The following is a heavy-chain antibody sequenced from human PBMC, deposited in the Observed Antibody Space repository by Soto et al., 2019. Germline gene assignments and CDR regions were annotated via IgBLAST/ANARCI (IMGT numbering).Heavy chain of an antibody. J-gene: IGHJ5*02. V-gene: IGHV1-18*01. CDR2: ISAYNGNT. D-gene: IGHD6-19*01. CDR1: GYTFTSYG. CDR3: ARDEASGWYVRWFDP. Sequence: QVQLVQSGAEVKKPGASVKVSCKASGYTFTSYGISWVRQAPGQGLEWMGWISAYNGNTNYAQKFQGRVTITADESTSTAYMELSSLRSEDTAVYYCARDEASGWYVRWFDPWGQGTLVTVSS.